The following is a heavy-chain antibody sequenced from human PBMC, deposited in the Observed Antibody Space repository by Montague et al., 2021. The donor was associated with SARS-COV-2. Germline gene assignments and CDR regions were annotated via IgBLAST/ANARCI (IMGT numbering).Heavy chain of an antibody. CDR1: AGSISTNSYY. V-gene: IGHV4-39*02. J-gene: IGHJ5*02. CDR3: AGRWDFYGSGGYKNSWFDP. D-gene: IGHD3-10*01. CDR2: ISYSGST. Sequence: SETLSLTCTVSAGSISTNSYYWAWIRQPPGKDLEWNGCISYSGSTYFNPSLESRLSMSVDTSKNHLSLKPMSVTAADTAVCYCAGRWDFYGSGGYKNSWFDPWGQGTLVTVSS.